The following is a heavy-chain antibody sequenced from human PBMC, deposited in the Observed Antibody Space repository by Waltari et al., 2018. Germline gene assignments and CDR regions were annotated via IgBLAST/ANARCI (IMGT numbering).Heavy chain of an antibody. CDR2: ISSSGSTI. CDR1: GFTFSSYE. J-gene: IGHJ3*02. D-gene: IGHD4-17*01. V-gene: IGHV3-48*03. CDR3: ARDAVTTFDAFDI. Sequence: EVQLVESGGGLVQPGGSLRLSCAASGFTFSSYEMNWVRQAPGKGLGWVSYISSSGSTIYYADSVKGRFTISRDNAKNSLYLQMNSLRAEDTAVYYCARDAVTTFDAFDIWGQGTMVTVSS.